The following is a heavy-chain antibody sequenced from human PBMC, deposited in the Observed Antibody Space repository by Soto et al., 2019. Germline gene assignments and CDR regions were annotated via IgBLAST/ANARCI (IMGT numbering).Heavy chain of an antibody. D-gene: IGHD3-10*01. CDR2: IYYSGST. CDR1: GGSISSGGYY. J-gene: IGHJ6*03. V-gene: IGHV4-31*03. CDR3: ARYYYGSGSYNYCCYMDV. Sequence: QVQLQESGPGLVKPSQTLSLTCTVSGGSISSGGYYWSWIRQHPGKGLEWIGYIYYSGSTYYNPSLKSRVTISVDTSKNQFSLKLSSVTAADTAVYYCARYYYGSGSYNYCCYMDVWGKGTTVTVSS.